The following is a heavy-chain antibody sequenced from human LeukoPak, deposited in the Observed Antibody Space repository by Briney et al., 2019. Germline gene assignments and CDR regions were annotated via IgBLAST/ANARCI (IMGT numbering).Heavy chain of an antibody. CDR1: GGSISSGGYY. Sequence: SETLSLTCTVSGGSISSGGYYWSWIRQHPGKGLEWIGYIYYSGSTYYNPSLKSRVTISVDTSKNQFSLKLSSVTAADTAVYYCARKSIAVAGTGFDYWGQGTLVTVSS. CDR2: IYYSGST. J-gene: IGHJ4*02. V-gene: IGHV4-31*03. D-gene: IGHD6-19*01. CDR3: ARKSIAVAGTGFDY.